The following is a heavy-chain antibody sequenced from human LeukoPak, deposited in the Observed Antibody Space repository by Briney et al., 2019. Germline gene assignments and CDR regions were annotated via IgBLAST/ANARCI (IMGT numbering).Heavy chain of an antibody. CDR1: GGSFTGYY. D-gene: IGHD6-13*01. V-gene: IGHV4-34*01. CDR3: ARIRAGYSSSRYILGYFQH. J-gene: IGHJ1*01. CDR2: INHSGST. Sequence: SETLSLTCAVYGGSFTGYYWSWIRQPPGKGLEWIGEINHSGSTNYNPSLKSRVTISVDTSKNQFSLKLSSVTAADTAVYYCARIRAGYSSSRYILGYFQHWGQGTLVTVSS.